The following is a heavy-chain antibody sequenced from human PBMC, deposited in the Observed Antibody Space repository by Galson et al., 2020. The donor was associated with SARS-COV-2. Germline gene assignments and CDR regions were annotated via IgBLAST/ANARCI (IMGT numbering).Heavy chain of an antibody. CDR3: ARALASPAPYCGLDG. J-gene: IGHJ6*02. D-gene: IGHD3-3*02. CDR2: MNPHTDKT. CDR1: GYTLVSYD. Sequence: ASVKVSCKTSGYTLVSYDINWVRQAAGQGLEWMGWMNPHTDKTGYAQKFQGRVTMTRDTSTGTAYMELTSLRSDDTAVYYCARALASPAPYCGLDGGGEGTTVVVS. V-gene: IGHV1-8*01.